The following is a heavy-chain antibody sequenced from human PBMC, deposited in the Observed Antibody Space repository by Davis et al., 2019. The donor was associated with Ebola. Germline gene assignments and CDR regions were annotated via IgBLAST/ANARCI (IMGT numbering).Heavy chain of an antibody. V-gene: IGHV1-2*02. J-gene: IGHJ5*02. CDR1: GYTFTDYY. CDR3: ARDSVPCSGGSCNGGFDP. D-gene: IGHD2-15*01. Sequence: AASVKVSCKASGYTFTDYYMHWVRQAPGQGLEWMGWINPNSGGTNYAQKFQGRVTMTRDTSISTVHMELSRLRSDDTAVYYCARDSVPCSGGSCNGGFDPWGQGTLVTVSS. CDR2: INPNSGGT.